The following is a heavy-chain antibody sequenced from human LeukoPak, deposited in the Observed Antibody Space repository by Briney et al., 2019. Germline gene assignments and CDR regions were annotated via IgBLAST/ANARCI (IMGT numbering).Heavy chain of an antibody. D-gene: IGHD3-22*01. CDR2: INHSGST. V-gene: IGHV4-4*02. Sequence: SETLSLTCAVSGGSISSSNWWSWVRPPPGKGLEWIGEINHSGSTNYNPSLKSRVTISVDTSKNQFSLKLSSVTAADTAVYYCAGEGLRGAFYYDSSGYYYLWGQGTLVTVSS. CDR3: AGEGLRGAFYYDSSGYYYL. J-gene: IGHJ5*02. CDR1: GGSISSSNW.